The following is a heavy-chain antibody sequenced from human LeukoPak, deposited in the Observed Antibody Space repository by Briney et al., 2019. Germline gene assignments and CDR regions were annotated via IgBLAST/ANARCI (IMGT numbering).Heavy chain of an antibody. D-gene: IGHD1-26*01. CDR2: IYSGGST. CDR1: GFTVSRNY. J-gene: IGHJ4*02. CDR3: ARDGIVGSPLFKFDY. Sequence: GGSLRLSCAASGFTVSRNYMTWVRQAPGKGLEWVSVIYSGGSTYYADSVKGRFTISRDNSKNTLYLQMNSLRAEDTAVYYCARDGIVGSPLFKFDYWGQGTLVTVSS. V-gene: IGHV3-53*05.